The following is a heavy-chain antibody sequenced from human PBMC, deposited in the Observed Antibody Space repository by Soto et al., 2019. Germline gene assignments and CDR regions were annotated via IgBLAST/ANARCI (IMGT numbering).Heavy chain of an antibody. CDR3: ATAEVDY. Sequence: EVQLVESGGGLVQPGGSLRLSCAASGFSFGNNWMHWVRQAPGKGLEWVSRMNSDGRTTNYADSVKGRFTVSRDNAKNTLYLQMNSLRAEDTAVYYCATAEVDYWGPGTLVTVSS. V-gene: IGHV3-74*01. CDR1: GFSFGNNW. CDR2: MNSDGRTT. J-gene: IGHJ4*02.